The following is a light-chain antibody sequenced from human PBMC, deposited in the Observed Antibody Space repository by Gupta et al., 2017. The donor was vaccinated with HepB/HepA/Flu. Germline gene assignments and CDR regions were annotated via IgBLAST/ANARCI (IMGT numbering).Light chain of an antibody. V-gene: IGLV2-11*01. CDR3: CSYAGSYTYV. CDR1: SSDVGGYNY. CDR2: DVS. J-gene: IGLJ1*01. Sequence: QSALTQPRSVSGPPGQSATISCTGTSSDVGGYNYVSWYQQHPGKAPKLMIYDVSKRPSGVPDRFSGSKSGNTASLTISGLQAEDEADYYCCSYAGSYTYVFGTGTKVTVL.